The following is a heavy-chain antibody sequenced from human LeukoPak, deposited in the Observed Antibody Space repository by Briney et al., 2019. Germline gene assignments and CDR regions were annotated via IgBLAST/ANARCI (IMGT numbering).Heavy chain of an antibody. J-gene: IGHJ4*02. CDR2: ISAYNGNT. Sequence: ASVKVSCKASGYTFTSYNMQWVRQAPGQGLEWMGWISAYNGNTNYAQKLQGRVTMTTDTSTSTAYMELRSLRSDDTAVYYCAVGARSNYYFDYWGQGTLVTVSS. D-gene: IGHD1-26*01. CDR3: AVGARSNYYFDY. CDR1: GYTFTSYN. V-gene: IGHV1-18*04.